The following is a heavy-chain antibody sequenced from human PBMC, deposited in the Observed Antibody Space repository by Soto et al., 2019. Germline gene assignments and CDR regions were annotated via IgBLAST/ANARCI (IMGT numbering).Heavy chain of an antibody. CDR2: ISSNGGST. Sequence: PGGSLRLSCAASGFTFSSYAMHWVRQAPGKGLEYVSAISSNGGSTYYANSVKGRFTISRDNSKNTLYLQMGSLRAEDMAVYYCARGQRSSRWYYFDYWGQGTLVTVSS. J-gene: IGHJ4*02. D-gene: IGHD6-13*01. CDR3: ARGQRSSRWYYFDY. V-gene: IGHV3-64*01. CDR1: GFTFSSYA.